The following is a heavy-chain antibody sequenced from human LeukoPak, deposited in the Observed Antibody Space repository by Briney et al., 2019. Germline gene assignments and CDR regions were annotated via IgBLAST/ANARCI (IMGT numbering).Heavy chain of an antibody. J-gene: IGHJ5*02. D-gene: IGHD3-10*01. CDR1: GYTFSSYG. Sequence: PGRSLRLSCAASGYTFSSYGMHWVRQAPGKGLEWVAVISYDGSNKYYADSVKGRFTISRDNSKNTLYLQMNSLRAEDTAVYYCAKASLLWFGELPNWFDPWGQGTLVTVSS. CDR2: ISYDGSNK. CDR3: AKASLLWFGELPNWFDP. V-gene: IGHV3-30*18.